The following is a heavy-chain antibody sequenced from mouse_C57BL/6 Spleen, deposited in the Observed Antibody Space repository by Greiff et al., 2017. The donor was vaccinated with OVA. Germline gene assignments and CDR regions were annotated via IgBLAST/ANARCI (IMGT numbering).Heavy chain of an antibody. CDR3: ARDEYDYDGGFDY. CDR1: GYTFTSYW. J-gene: IGHJ2*01. Sequence: QVHVKQPGTELVKPGASVKLSCKASGYTFTSYWMHWVKQRPGQGLEWIGNINPSNGGTNYNEKFKGKATLTVDTSSSTAYMQLSSLTSEDSAVYYCARDEYDYDGGFDYWGQGTTLTVSS. CDR2: INPSNGGT. D-gene: IGHD2-4*01. V-gene: IGHV1-53*01.